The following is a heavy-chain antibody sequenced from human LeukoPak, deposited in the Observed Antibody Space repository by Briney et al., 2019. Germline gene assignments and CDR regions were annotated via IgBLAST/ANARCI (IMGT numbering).Heavy chain of an antibody. CDR2: ISYDGSHK. Sequence: GRSLRLSCAASGFTFSSYGMHWVRQAPGKGLEWVAVISYDGSHKYSADSVRGRFTISRDNSKNTLYLQMNSLSTEDTAVYFCSASRPHYGDYYGLDVWGHGTTVTVSS. D-gene: IGHD4/OR15-4a*01. CDR1: GFTFSSYG. V-gene: IGHV3-30*03. J-gene: IGHJ6*02. CDR3: SASRPHYGDYYGLDV.